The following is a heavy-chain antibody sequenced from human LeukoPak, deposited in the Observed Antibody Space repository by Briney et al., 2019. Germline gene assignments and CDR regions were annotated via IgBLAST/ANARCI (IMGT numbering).Heavy chain of an antibody. CDR3: ARVGGYSYGDYYYYYMDV. Sequence: ASVKVFCKASGYTFTSYGISWVRQAPGQGLEWMGWISAYNGNTDYAQKLQGRVTMTTDTSTSTAYMELRSLRSDDTAVYYCARVGGYSYGDYYYYYMDVWGKGTTVTVSS. J-gene: IGHJ6*03. V-gene: IGHV1-18*01. CDR2: ISAYNGNT. CDR1: GYTFTSYG. D-gene: IGHD5-18*01.